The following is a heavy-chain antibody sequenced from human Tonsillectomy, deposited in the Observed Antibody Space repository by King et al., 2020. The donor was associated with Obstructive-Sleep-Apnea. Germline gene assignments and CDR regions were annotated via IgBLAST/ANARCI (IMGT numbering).Heavy chain of an antibody. CDR2: IWYDGSNT. J-gene: IGHJ6*02. CDR1: GFTFSTYG. CDR3: ARGSGSYRKRGMDV. V-gene: IGHV3-33*01. D-gene: IGHD3-10*01. Sequence: VKLVESGGGVVQPGRSLRLSCAASGFTFSTYGIHWVRQAPGKGLEWGAVIWYDGSNTYYADSVKDRFTISRDNSKKTLYLQMNSLRADDTALYYCARGSGSYRKRGMDVWGQGTTVTVSS.